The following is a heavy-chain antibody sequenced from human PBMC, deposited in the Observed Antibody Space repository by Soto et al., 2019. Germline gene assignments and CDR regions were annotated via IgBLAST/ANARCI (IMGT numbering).Heavy chain of an antibody. V-gene: IGHV4-38-2*01. Sequence: SETLSLTCAVSGYSIGSGYYWAWIRQSPGKGLEWIGSIYHAGSVYYNPSLNGRVALSMDTSKNHFSLKLTSVTAADTAVCYCARTFDYYGMDVWGQGTTVTVSS. CDR1: GYSIGSGYY. CDR3: ARTFDYYGMDV. CDR2: IYHAGSV. J-gene: IGHJ6*02.